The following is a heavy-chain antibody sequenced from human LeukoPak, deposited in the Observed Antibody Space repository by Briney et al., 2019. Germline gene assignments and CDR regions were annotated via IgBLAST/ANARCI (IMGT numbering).Heavy chain of an antibody. CDR1: GSTLSSHW. Sequence: PGGSLRLSCAASGSTLSSHWMAWVRQAPGKGLEWVSVIYSGGSTYYADSVKGRFTISRDNSKNTLYLQMNSLRAEDTAVYYCARARGFNQLQVYYYGMDVWGQGTTVTASS. D-gene: IGHD2-2*01. CDR3: ARARGFNQLQVYYYGMDV. J-gene: IGHJ6*02. V-gene: IGHV3-53*01. CDR2: IYSGGST.